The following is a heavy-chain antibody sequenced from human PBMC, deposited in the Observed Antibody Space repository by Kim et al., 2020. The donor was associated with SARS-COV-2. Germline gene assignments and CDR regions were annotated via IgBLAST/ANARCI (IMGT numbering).Heavy chain of an antibody. Sequence: GGSLRLSCVASGFTFGIYGMHWVRQAPGKGLQWVAVISYDGSNIYYADSVKGRFTISRDNSKNTLYLQMNSVRAEDTAVYYCAKKPDDRSTWSQHGVDVWGQGTTVTVSS. J-gene: IGHJ6*02. CDR3: AKKPDDRSTWSQHGVDV. V-gene: IGHV3-30*18. CDR2: ISYDGSNI. D-gene: IGHD1-1*01. CDR1: GFTFGIYG.